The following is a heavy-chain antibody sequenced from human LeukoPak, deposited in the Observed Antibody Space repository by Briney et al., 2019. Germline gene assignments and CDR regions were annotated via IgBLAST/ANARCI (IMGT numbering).Heavy chain of an antibody. CDR1: GGSISSNSYY. CDR3: ARSPLHCSGGSCTYYFDY. D-gene: IGHD2-15*01. CDR2: IYYSGST. Sequence: SETLSLTCAVSGGSISSNSYYWGWIRQPPGKGLEWIGSIYYSGSTYYNPSLKSRVTISVDTSKNQFSLKLSSVTAADTAVYYCARSPLHCSGGSCTYYFDYWGQGTLVTVSS. V-gene: IGHV4-39*01. J-gene: IGHJ4*02.